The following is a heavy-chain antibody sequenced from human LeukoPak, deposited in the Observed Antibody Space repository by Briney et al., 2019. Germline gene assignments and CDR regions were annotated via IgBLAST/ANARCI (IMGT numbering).Heavy chain of an antibody. D-gene: IGHD2-2*01. CDR1: GFTFSSYA. CDR3: AKYFARAVVVPAALDDY. J-gene: IGHJ4*02. V-gene: IGHV3-23*01. CDR2: ISGSGGST. Sequence: QPGGSLRLSCAASGFTFSSYAMSWVCQAPGKGLEWVSAISGSGGSTYYADSVKGRFTISRDNSKNTLYLQMNSLRAEDTAVYYCAKYFARAVVVPAALDDYWGQGTLVTVSS.